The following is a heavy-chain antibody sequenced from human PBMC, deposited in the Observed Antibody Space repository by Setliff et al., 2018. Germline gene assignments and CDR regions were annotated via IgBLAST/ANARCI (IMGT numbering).Heavy chain of an antibody. J-gene: IGHJ4*02. CDR1: GGSISSYY. CDR2: LYYSGST. V-gene: IGHV4-59*12. Sequence: SETLSLTCTVSGGSISSYYWSWIRQPPGKGLEWIGYLYYSGSTNYNPSLESRVTISVDTSKNQSSLKLSSVTAADTAVYYCARVEGSSWKDRYFDYWSQGTLVTVSS. D-gene: IGHD6-13*01. CDR3: ARVEGSSWKDRYFDY.